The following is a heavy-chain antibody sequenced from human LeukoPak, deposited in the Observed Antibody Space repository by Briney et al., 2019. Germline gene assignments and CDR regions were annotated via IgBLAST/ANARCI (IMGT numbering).Heavy chain of an antibody. CDR1: GFTFSSYA. CDR3: AKDPPASYYYDSSGHDY. D-gene: IGHD3-22*01. J-gene: IGHJ4*02. V-gene: IGHV3-23*01. CDR2: ISGSGGST. Sequence: GGSLRLSCAASGFTFSSYAMSWVRRAPGKGLEWVSAISGSGGSTYYADSVKGRFTISRDNSKNTLYLQMNSLRAEDTAVYYCAKDPPASYYYDSSGHDYWGQGTPVTVSS.